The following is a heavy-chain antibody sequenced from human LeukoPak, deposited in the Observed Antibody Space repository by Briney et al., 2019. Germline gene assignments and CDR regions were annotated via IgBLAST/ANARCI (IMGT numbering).Heavy chain of an antibody. CDR2: ISSSGSTI. D-gene: IGHD5-18*01. CDR1: GFTFSSYE. CDR3: AAGAMAFIDY. J-gene: IGHJ4*02. Sequence: QSGGSLRLSCTASGFTFSSYEMNWVRQAPGKGLEWVSYISSSGSTIYYADSVKGRFTISRDNARNSLYLQMNSLRAEDTAVYYCAAGAMAFIDYWGQGTLVTVSS. V-gene: IGHV3-48*03.